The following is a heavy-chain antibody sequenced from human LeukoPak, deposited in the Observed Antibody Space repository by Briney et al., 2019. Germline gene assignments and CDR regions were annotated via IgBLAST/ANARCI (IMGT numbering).Heavy chain of an antibody. D-gene: IGHD3-16*01. CDR3: AKDMGTVGPIWVFDY. V-gene: IGHV3-23*01. CDR1: GFTFSSSA. J-gene: IGHJ4*02. CDR2: ISGSGGSK. Sequence: GGSLRLSCAASGFTFSSSAMSWVCQAPGKGLEWVSGISGSGGSKYYADSVKGRFTISRDNSKNTLYLQMNSLRAEDTAVYYCAKDMGTVGPIWVFDYWGQGTLVTVSS.